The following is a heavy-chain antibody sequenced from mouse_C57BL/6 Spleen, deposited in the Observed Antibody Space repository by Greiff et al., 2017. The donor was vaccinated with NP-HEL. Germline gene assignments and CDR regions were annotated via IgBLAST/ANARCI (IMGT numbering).Heavy chain of an antibody. Sequence: QVQLKESGAELVRPGASVTLSCKASGYTFTDYEMHWVKQTPVHGLEWIGAIDPETGGTAYNQKFKGKAILTADKSSSTAYMELRSLTSEDSAVYYCTSTYGSSWYFDVWGTGTTVTVSS. D-gene: IGHD1-1*01. CDR1: GYTFTDYE. CDR3: TSTYGSSWYFDV. J-gene: IGHJ1*03. V-gene: IGHV1-15*01. CDR2: IDPETGGT.